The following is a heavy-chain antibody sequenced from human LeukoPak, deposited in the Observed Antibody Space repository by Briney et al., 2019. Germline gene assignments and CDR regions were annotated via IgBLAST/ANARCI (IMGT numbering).Heavy chain of an antibody. CDR3: ARDFNSVDY. CDR2: IYSGGST. J-gene: IGHJ4*02. Sequence: PGGSLRLSCAVSGFRFKNYAMSWVRQAPGKGLEWVSVIYSGGSTYYADSVKGRFTISRDNSKNTLYLQMNSLRAEDTAVYYCARDFNSVDYWGQGTLVTVSS. CDR1: GFRFKNYA. V-gene: IGHV3-53*01. D-gene: IGHD4-23*01.